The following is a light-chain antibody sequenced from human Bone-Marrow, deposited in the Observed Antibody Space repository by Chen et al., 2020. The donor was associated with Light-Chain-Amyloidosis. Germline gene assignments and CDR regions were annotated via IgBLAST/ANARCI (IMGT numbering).Light chain of an antibody. J-gene: IGLJ3*02. CDR3: CSYAGRSSWV. V-gene: IGLV2-11*01. Sequence: QSALTQPRSVSGSPGQSVNISCTGTSSDVGCYNYVSWYQQHPGKAPKLMIYDVSKRPSGVPDRFSGSKAGNTASLTISGLQAEDEADYYCCSYAGRSSWVFGGGTKLTVL. CDR1: SSDVGCYNY. CDR2: DVS.